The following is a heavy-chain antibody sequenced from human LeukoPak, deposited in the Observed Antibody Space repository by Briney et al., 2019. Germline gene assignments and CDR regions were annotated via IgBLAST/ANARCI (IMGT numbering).Heavy chain of an antibody. CDR3: ASLGLGSSGYSFDY. Sequence: ASVKVSCKASGYTFTGYYMHWVRQAPGQGLEWMGWINPNSGGTNYAQKFQGRVTMTRDTSISAAYMELSRLRSDDTAVYYCASLGLGSSGYSFDYWGQGTLVTVSS. CDR2: INPNSGGT. D-gene: IGHD3-22*01. J-gene: IGHJ4*02. V-gene: IGHV1-2*02. CDR1: GYTFTGYY.